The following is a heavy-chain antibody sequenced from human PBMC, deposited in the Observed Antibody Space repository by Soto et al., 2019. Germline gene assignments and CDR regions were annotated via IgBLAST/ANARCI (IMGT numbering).Heavy chain of an antibody. CDR2: IWYDGSNT. CDR1: GFTFSNYG. V-gene: IGHV3-30*18. Sequence: QVQLVESGGGVVQPGRSLRLSCAASGFTFSNYGMHWVRQAPGKGLEWVAVIWYDGSNTYYADSVKGRFTISRDNSKNTPYLQMNSLSAGDKAEYYCAKDGETWGQGTLVTVSS. CDR3: AKDGET. J-gene: IGHJ5*02. D-gene: IGHD3-10*01.